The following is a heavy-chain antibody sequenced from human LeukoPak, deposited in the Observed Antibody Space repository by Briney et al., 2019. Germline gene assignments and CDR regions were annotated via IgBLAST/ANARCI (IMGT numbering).Heavy chain of an antibody. CDR2: INPNSGDT. J-gene: IGHJ4*02. V-gene: IGHV1-2*02. Sequence: GASVKVSCKASGYTFSGYYIHWVRQAPGQGLEWMGWINPNSGDTHYAQEFQGRVTLTRDTSIGTAYMELSSLRSDVTAVYYCARGGFDYWGQGTLVTFSS. CDR1: GYTFSGYY. CDR3: ARGGFDY.